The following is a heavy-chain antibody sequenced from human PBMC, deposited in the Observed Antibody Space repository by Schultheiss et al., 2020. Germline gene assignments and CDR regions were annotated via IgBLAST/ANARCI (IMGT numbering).Heavy chain of an antibody. J-gene: IGHJ6*02. D-gene: IGHD3-9*01. CDR3: ARELYYDILGSYGMDV. CDR2: ISGSGGST. V-gene: IGHV3-23*01. Sequence: GGSLRLSCAASGFTFSSYAMSWVRQAPGKGLEWVSAISGSGGSTYYADSVKGRFTISRDNSKNTLYLQMNSLRAEDTAVYYCARELYYDILGSYGMDVWGQGTTVTVSS. CDR1: GFTFSSYA.